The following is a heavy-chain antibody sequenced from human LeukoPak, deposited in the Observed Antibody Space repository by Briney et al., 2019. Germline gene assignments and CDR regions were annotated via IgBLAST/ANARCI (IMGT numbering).Heavy chain of an antibody. J-gene: IGHJ4*02. D-gene: IGHD6-19*01. V-gene: IGHV4-34*01. CDR2: INHSGSI. Sequence: SETLSLTCAVYGGSFRGYYWSWIRQPPGKGLEWIGEINHSGSINYNPSLKSRVTISVDTSKNQFSLKLSSVTVADTAVYYCARDGAVAGTGGGLYWGQGTLVTVSS. CDR1: GGSFRGYY. CDR3: ARDGAVAGTGGGLY.